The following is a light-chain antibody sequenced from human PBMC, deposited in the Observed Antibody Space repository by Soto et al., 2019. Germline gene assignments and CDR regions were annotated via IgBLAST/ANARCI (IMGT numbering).Light chain of an antibody. CDR2: GAS. CDR1: QTVYNN. J-gene: IGKJ4*01. CDR3: QQYSNWPLT. Sequence: EIVMTHSPATLSVSPGERATLSCRASQTVYNNLAWYQQKPGQPPRLLIYGASARATGIPARFSGSGSGTEFTLTISSLQSEDFAVYYCQQYSNWPLTFGGGTKVEIK. V-gene: IGKV3-15*01.